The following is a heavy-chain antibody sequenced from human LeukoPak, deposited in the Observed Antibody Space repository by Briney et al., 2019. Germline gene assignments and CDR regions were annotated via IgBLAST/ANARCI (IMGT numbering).Heavy chain of an antibody. CDR1: GFTFSSYS. D-gene: IGHD3-10*01. CDR3: ARALWDGSLDY. CDR2: ISSSSSTI. V-gene: IGHV3-48*04. Sequence: KPGGSLRLSCAASGFTFSSYSMNWVRQAPGKGLEWVSYISSSSSTIYYADSVKGRFTISRDNAKNSLCLQMNSLRAEDTAVYFCARALWDGSLDYWGQGIQVTVSS. J-gene: IGHJ4*02.